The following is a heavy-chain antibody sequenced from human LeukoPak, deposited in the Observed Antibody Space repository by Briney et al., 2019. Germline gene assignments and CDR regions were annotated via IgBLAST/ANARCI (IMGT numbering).Heavy chain of an antibody. V-gene: IGHV3-30*02. J-gene: IGHJ2*01. CDR1: GFSFSNYG. Sequence: GGSLRLSCAASGFSFSNYGMHWVRQAPGKGLEWVAFMQYDGSEKFFADSVKGRFTIPRDNAKNSLYLQMNRLRAEDTAVYYCARLGDCSSTSCWYFDLWGRGTLVTVSS. CDR2: MQYDGSEK. CDR3: ARLGDCSSTSCWYFDL. D-gene: IGHD2-2*03.